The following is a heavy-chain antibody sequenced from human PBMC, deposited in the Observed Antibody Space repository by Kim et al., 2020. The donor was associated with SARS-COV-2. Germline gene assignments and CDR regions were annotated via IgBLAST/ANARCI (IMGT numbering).Heavy chain of an antibody. CDR1: GGSISSYY. CDR2: IYYSGST. V-gene: IGHV4-59*13. Sequence: SETLSLTCTVSGGSISSYYWSWIRQPPGKGLEWIGYIYYSGSTNYNPSLKSRVTISVDTSKNQFSLKLSSVTAADTAVYYCARAVGYCTNGVCSIVGDYYYYGMDVWGQGTTVTVSS. D-gene: IGHD2-8*01. CDR3: ARAVGYCTNGVCSIVGDYYYYGMDV. J-gene: IGHJ6*02.